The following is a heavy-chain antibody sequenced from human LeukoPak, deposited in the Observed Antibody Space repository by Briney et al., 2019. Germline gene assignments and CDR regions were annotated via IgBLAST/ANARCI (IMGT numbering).Heavy chain of an antibody. Sequence: PGGSLRLSCAASGFTFSSYAMHWVRQAPGKGLEYVSAISSNGGSTYYANSVKGRFTISRDNSKNTLYLQMNSLRAEDTAVYYCTRGGVDCWGQGTLVTVSS. D-gene: IGHD1-26*01. CDR1: GFTFSSYA. CDR2: ISSNGGST. V-gene: IGHV3-64*01. J-gene: IGHJ4*02. CDR3: TRGGVDC.